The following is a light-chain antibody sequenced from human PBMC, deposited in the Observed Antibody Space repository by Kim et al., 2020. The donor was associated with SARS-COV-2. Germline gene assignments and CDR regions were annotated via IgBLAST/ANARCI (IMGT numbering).Light chain of an antibody. Sequence: SYELTQPSSVSVSPGQTARITCSGDVLAKKYARWFQQKPGQAPVLVIYKDSERPSGIPERFSGSSLGTTVTLTISGAQVEDEADYYCYSAADNNLVFGGGTQLTVL. CDR1: VLAKKY. V-gene: IGLV3-27*01. CDR3: YSAADNNLV. J-gene: IGLJ3*02. CDR2: KDS.